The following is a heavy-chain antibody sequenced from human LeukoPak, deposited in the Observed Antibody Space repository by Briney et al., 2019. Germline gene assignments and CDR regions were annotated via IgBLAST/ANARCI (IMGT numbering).Heavy chain of an antibody. CDR1: GFTFSSYS. CDR3: ARVRVPAAMLDAFDI. D-gene: IGHD2-2*01. J-gene: IGHJ3*02. CDR2: ISSSSSYI. V-gene: IGHV3-21*01. Sequence: PGGSLRLSCAASGFTFSSYSMNWVRQAPGKGLEWVSSISSSSSYIYYADSVKGRFTISRDNAKNSLYLQMNSLRAEDTAVYYCARVRVPAAMLDAFDIWGQGTMVTVSS.